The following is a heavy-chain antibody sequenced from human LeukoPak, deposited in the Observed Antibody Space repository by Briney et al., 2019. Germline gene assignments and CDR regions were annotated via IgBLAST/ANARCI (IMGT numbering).Heavy chain of an antibody. J-gene: IGHJ4*02. V-gene: IGHV1-69*13. CDR3: ATDTVVASEFDY. CDR2: FIPIFDSA. D-gene: IGHD2-2*01. CDR1: GGTFSSYA. Sequence: SVKVSCKASGGTFSSYAISWVRQAPGQGLEWMGGFIPIFDSANYAQKFQGRVTITADESTSTAYMELSSLRSEDTAVYYCATDTVVASEFDYWGQGTLVTVSS.